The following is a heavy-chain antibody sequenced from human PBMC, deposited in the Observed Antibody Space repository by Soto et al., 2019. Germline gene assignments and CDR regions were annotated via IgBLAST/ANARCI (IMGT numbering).Heavy chain of an antibody. CDR2: IKQDGSEK. V-gene: IGHV3-7*03. Sequence: EVQLVESGGGLVQPGGSLRLSCAASGFTFSSYWMSWVRQAPGKGLEWVANIKQDGSEKYYVDSVKGRFTISRDNAKNSLYLQMNSLRAEDTAVYHCARGTHCSGGSCYVWFDPWGQGTLVTVSS. J-gene: IGHJ5*02. D-gene: IGHD2-15*01. CDR1: GFTFSSYW. CDR3: ARGTHCSGGSCYVWFDP.